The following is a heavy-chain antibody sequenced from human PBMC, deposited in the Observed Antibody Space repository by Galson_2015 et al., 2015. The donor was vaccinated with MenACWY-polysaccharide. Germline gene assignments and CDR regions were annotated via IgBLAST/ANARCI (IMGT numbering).Heavy chain of an antibody. CDR3: TRIIARKHTYVDS. CDR2: MNSNSGNK. Sequence: SVKVSCTASGFTFSSYDINWVRQARGKGLEWMGWMNSNSGNKGYAQKFQGRVAMTRDTATSTDYMELRMLRYDDTAVYYCTRIIARKHTYVDSWGQGTLVSVS. J-gene: IGHJ4*02. D-gene: IGHD2-21*01. V-gene: IGHV1-8*01. CDR1: GFTFSSYD.